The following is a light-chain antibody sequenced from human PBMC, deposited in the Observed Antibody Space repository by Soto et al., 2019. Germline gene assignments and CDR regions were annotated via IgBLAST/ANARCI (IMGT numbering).Light chain of an antibody. CDR2: AAS. J-gene: IGKJ4*01. V-gene: IGKV1-39*01. CDR3: QQSYSTPLT. CDR1: QSISSY. Sequence: IQMTQSPSSLSASVGDSVTITCRASQSISSYLNWYQQKPGKAPKLLIYAASSLQGGVPSRFSGSGSGTDFTLTISSLQPEDFATYYCQQSYSTPLTFGGGTKVEIK.